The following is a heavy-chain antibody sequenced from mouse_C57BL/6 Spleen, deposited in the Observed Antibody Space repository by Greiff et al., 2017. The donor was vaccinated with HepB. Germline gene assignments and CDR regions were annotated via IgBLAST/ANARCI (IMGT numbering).Heavy chain of an antibody. Sequence: QVQLQQPGAELVMPGASVKLSCKASGYTFTSYWMHWVKQRPGQGLEWIGVIDPSDSYTNYNQKFKGKSTLTVDKSSSTAYMQLSSLTSEDSAVYYCAREMGDSSGYGAYWGQGTLVTVSA. D-gene: IGHD3-2*02. CDR2: IDPSDSYT. V-gene: IGHV1-69*01. J-gene: IGHJ3*01. CDR1: GYTFTSYW. CDR3: AREMGDSSGYGAY.